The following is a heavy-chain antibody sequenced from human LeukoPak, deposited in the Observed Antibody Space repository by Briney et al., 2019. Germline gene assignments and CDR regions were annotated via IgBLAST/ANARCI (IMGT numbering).Heavy chain of an antibody. CDR2: INPSGGST. D-gene: IGHD6-19*01. Sequence: GASVKVSCKASGYTFTSYYMHWVRQAPGQGLERMGIINPSGGSTSYAQKFQGRVTMTRDTSTSTVYMELSSLRSEDTAVYYCARVKDMGSGRAGPFDYWGQGTLVTVSS. CDR3: ARVKDMGSGRAGPFDY. J-gene: IGHJ4*02. V-gene: IGHV1-46*01. CDR1: GYTFTSYY.